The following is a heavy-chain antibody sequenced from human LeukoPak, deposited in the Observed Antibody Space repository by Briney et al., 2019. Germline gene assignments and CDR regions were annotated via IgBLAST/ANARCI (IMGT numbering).Heavy chain of an antibody. CDR1: GFTFSSYA. D-gene: IGHD3-9*01. CDR2: ISGSGGST. V-gene: IGHV3-23*01. CDR3: AKGFDWLSFYGMDV. J-gene: IGHJ6*02. Sequence: GGSLRLSCAASGFTFSSYAMSWVRQAPGKGLEWVSAISGSGGSTYYADSVKGRFTISRDNSKNTLYLQMNSLRAEDTAVYYCAKGFDWLSFYGMDVWGQGTTVTVSS.